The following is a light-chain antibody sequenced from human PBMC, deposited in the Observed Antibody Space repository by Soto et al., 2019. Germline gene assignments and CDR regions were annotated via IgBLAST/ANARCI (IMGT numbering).Light chain of an antibody. CDR3: QQYGDSPWT. CDR2: GVS. J-gene: IGKJ1*01. V-gene: IGKV3-20*01. Sequence: EIVWTQSPGTLSLSPGERASLSCRASQSVSSSYLAWYQQKPGQAPRLLIYGVSSRATGIPDRFSGSGSGTDFTLTISRLEPEDFAVYYCQQYGDSPWTFGQGTKVETK. CDR1: QSVSSSY.